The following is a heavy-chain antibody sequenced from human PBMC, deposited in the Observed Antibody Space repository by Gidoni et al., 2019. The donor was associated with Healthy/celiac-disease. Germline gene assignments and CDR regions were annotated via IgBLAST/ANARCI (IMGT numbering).Heavy chain of an antibody. CDR3: TTGLVLVADPGQYYGMDV. CDR2: IKSKTDGGTT. J-gene: IGHJ6*02. V-gene: IGHV3-15*01. Sequence: EVQLVESGGGLVKPGGSLRLSCAASGFTLSNAWMSWVRQAPGQGLEWVGRIKSKTDGGTTDYAAPVKGRFTISRDDSKNTLYLQMNSLKTEDTAVYYCTTGLVLVADPGQYYGMDVWGQGTTVTVSS. CDR1: GFTLSNAW. D-gene: IGHD2-21*01.